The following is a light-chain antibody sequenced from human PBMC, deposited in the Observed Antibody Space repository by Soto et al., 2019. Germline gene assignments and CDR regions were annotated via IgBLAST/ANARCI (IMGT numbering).Light chain of an antibody. CDR2: WAS. Sequence: DIVMTQSPDSLAVSLGERATINCKSSQSLLYSSNNKNYLVWYQQKPGQPTKLLIYWASTRESGVPDRFSGSGSGTDFTLSISSLQAEDVAVYFCQQYYGIPYIFGQRTKLEIK. J-gene: IGKJ2*01. V-gene: IGKV4-1*01. CDR3: QQYYGIPYI. CDR1: QSLLYSSNNKNY.